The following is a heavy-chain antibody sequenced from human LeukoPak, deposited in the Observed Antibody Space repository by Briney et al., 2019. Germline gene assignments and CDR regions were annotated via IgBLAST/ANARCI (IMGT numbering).Heavy chain of an antibody. D-gene: IGHD3-16*01. J-gene: IGHJ3*02. CDR2: IIPILGIA. V-gene: IGHV1-69*02. CDR3: ATSYELAPYNAFDI. Sequence: GASVKVSRKASGYTFNDYYIHWVRQAPGQGLEWMGRIIPILGIANYAQKFQGRVTITADKSTSTAYMELSSLRSEDTAVYYCATSYELAPYNAFDIWGQGTMVTVSS. CDR1: GYTFNDYY.